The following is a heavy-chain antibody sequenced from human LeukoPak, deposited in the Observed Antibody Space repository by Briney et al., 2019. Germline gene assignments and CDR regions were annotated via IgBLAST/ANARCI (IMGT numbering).Heavy chain of an antibody. Sequence: GGSLRLSCTASGLTFGDYAMSWVRQAPGKGLEWVGFIRSKAYGGTTEYAASVKGRFTISRDDSKSIAYLQMNSLKTEDTAVYYCTRDYYDSSGPDYWGQGTLVTVSS. CDR2: IRSKAYGGTT. CDR1: GLTFGDYA. J-gene: IGHJ4*02. CDR3: TRDYYDSSGPDY. D-gene: IGHD3-22*01. V-gene: IGHV3-49*04.